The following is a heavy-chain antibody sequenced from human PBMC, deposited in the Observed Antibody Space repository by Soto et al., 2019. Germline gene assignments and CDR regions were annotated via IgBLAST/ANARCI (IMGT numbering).Heavy chain of an antibody. D-gene: IGHD1-26*01. CDR2: IYYSGST. J-gene: IGHJ4*02. CDR1: GGAISRGDYY. CDR3: ARSYYGGNTAGFDY. Sequence: SETLSLTCTVSGGAISRGDYYLSWIRQPPGKGLEWIGYIYYSGSTYYNPSLKSRVTISVDTSKNQFSLKLSSVTAADTAVYYCARSYYGGNTAGFDYWDQGTRVTISS. V-gene: IGHV4-30-4*01.